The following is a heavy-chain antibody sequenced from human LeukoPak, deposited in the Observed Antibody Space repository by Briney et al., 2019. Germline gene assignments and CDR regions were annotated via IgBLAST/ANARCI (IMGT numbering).Heavy chain of an antibody. CDR1: GFTFSSYW. V-gene: IGHV3-74*01. CDR2: INSDGSST. CDR3: ARVTGYMTEDYFDY. D-gene: IGHD6-13*01. Sequence: GGSPRLSCAASGFTFSSYWMHWVRQAPGKGLVWVSRINSDGSSTSYADSVKGRFTISRDNAKNTLYLQMNSLRAEDTAVYYCARVTGYMTEDYFDYWGQGTLITVSS. J-gene: IGHJ4*02.